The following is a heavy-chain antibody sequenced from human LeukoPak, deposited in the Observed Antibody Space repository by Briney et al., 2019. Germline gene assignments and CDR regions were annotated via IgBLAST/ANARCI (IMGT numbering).Heavy chain of an antibody. CDR3: ASLWGEWEQLDY. CDR2: INPNSGGT. Sequence: ASVKVSYKASGYTFTGYYMHWVRQAPGQGLDWMGWINPNSGGTNYAQKFQGRVTMTRDTSISTAYMELSRLRSDDTAVYYCASLWGEWEQLDYWGQGTLVTVSS. D-gene: IGHD1-26*01. J-gene: IGHJ4*02. V-gene: IGHV1-2*02. CDR1: GYTFTGYY.